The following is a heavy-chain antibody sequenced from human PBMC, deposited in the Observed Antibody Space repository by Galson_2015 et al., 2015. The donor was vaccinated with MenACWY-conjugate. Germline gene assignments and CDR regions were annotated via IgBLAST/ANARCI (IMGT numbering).Heavy chain of an antibody. Sequence: LSLTCTVSGGSMRSGSYYWGWIRQPPGKGLEWIGSIYYSGSTYYNPSLKSRVTISVDTSKNQFSLKLSSVTAADTAMYYCARDLELLAIDYWGQGTPVTVSS. CDR3: ARDLELLAIDY. D-gene: IGHD2-15*01. CDR1: GGSMRSGSYY. V-gene: IGHV4-39*07. J-gene: IGHJ4*02. CDR2: IYYSGST.